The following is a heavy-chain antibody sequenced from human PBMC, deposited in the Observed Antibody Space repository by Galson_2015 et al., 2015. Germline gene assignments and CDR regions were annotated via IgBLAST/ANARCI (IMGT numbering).Heavy chain of an antibody. CDR2: INHSGST. CDR1: GGSFSGYY. D-gene: IGHD4-17*01. J-gene: IGHJ4*02. V-gene: IGHV4-34*01. CDR3: ARGLNHDYGDHGDY. Sequence: LSLTCAVYGGSFSGYYWSWIRQPPGKGLEWIGEINHSGSTNYNPSLKSRVTISVDTSKNQFSLKLSSVTAADTAVYYCARGLNHDYGDHGDYWGQGTLVTVSS.